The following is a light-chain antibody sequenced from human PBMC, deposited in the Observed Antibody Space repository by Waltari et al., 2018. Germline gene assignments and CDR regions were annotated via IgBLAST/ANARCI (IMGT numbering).Light chain of an antibody. V-gene: IGLV2-11*01. Sequence: QSALTQPRSVSGSPGQSVTISCTGTRSDIGGHHDVSWYQQHPGKAPKVMIYYVSKRASGVPDRLSGSKSDSTASLTISGLQADDEADYYCCAYAGSYILLFGGGTKLTVL. CDR3: CAYAGSYILL. CDR1: RSDIGGHHD. CDR2: YVS. J-gene: IGLJ3*02.